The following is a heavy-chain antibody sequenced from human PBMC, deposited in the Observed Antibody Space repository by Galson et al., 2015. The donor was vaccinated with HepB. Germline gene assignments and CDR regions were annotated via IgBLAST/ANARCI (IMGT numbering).Heavy chain of an antibody. V-gene: IGHV1-2*02. CDR3: ARGSIIGVHLLGKTYFYYYMDV. Sequence: SVKVSCKASGYTFTAFYMHWVRQAPGQGLEWMGRINPNSGGTIFAQSFQGRDNLTRDKSVSTAYLELSRLRSDVTDMSYGARGSIIGVHLLGKTYFYYYMDVWGKGTTVTVSS. J-gene: IGHJ6*03. CDR1: GYTFTAFY. D-gene: IGHD3-3*01. CDR2: INPNSGGT.